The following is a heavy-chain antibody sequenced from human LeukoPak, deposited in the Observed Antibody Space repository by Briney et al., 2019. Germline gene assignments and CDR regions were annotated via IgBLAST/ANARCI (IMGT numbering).Heavy chain of an antibody. V-gene: IGHV1-8*01. CDR2: MKLNSGNT. CDR1: GYTFTSYD. Sequence: ASVKVSCKASGYTFTSYDINWVRQAPGQGLEWMGWMKLNSGNTGYAQKLQGRVTMTTNTSISTAYMELSSLRSEDTAVYYCARPQLYDYVWGSYRSSFAFDIWGQGTMVTVSS. J-gene: IGHJ3*02. CDR3: ARPQLYDYVWGSYRSSFAFDI. D-gene: IGHD3-16*02.